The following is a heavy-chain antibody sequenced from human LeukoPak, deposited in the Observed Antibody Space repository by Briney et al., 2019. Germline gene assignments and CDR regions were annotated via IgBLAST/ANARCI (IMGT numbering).Heavy chain of an antibody. V-gene: IGHV4-59*01. CDR1: GVPISSYY. CDR2: IYYSGST. D-gene: IGHD3-22*01. J-gene: IGHJ5*02. CDR3: ARNSNEAYDSIGYRPLGFDP. Sequence: PSETLSLTCTVAGVPISSYYWSWVRQPPGKGLEWVGYIYYSGSTNYNPSLKSRVTISVDTSTPQFSLKLSSVTAADTAVYYCARNSNEAYDSIGYRPLGFDPWGQGTLVTVSS.